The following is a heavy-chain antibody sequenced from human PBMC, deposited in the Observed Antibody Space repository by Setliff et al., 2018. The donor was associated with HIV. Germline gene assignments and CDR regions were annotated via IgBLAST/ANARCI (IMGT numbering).Heavy chain of an antibody. J-gene: IGHJ4*02. CDR1: GYTFTNYA. V-gene: IGHV1-3*01. D-gene: IGHD2-2*02. CDR3: ARDRRPAGINYGYGYLDD. Sequence: SVKVSCKASGYTFTNYAMHWVRQAPGQRLEWMGWIHAGNGYTKYSQKFQGRVTFTRDTSASAAYMDLSSLRSEDTAVYYCARDRRPAGINYGYGYLDDWGQGTLVTVSS. CDR2: IHAGNGYT.